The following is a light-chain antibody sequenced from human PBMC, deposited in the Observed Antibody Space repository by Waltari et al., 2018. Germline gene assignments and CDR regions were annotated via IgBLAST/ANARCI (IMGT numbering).Light chain of an antibody. CDR3: LQDYNYPLT. Sequence: AIQMTQSPSSLSASVGDRVTITCRASQGIRNDLGWYQQKPGKAPKLLIYAASSLQSVLPSMFSGSGSGTDFTLTISSLQPEDFATYYCLQDYNYPLTFGGGTNVEIK. CDR2: AAS. CDR1: QGIRND. V-gene: IGKV1-6*01. J-gene: IGKJ4*01.